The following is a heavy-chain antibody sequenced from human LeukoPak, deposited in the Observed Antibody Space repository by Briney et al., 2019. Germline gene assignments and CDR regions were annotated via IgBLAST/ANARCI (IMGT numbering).Heavy chain of an antibody. CDR3: ARAYFNGYGIDGFEY. D-gene: IGHD5-18*01. CDR1: GVAISSYY. Sequence: PSETLSLTCTVSGVAISSYYWSWIRQSPGKGLEWIGHFYDSGTTQYNPSLKSRVTISVDTSKNQFSLKLNSVTAADTAVYYCARAYFNGYGIDGFEYWGQGVLVTVSS. CDR2: FYDSGTT. V-gene: IGHV4-59*01. J-gene: IGHJ4*02.